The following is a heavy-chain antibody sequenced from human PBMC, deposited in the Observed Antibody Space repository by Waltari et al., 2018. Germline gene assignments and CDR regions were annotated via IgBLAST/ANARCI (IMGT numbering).Heavy chain of an antibody. Sequence: EVQLVESGGGLVKPGGSLRLSCAGSGFNFNNYYMSWVRQAPGKGLEWVPSSSSSSSYIFYAASVKGRFTISRDNAKSSVFLQMHSMRAEDTAVYYCARVFSPNVAARHFDYWGQGTLATVSS. CDR3: ARVFSPNVAARHFDY. CDR1: GFNFNNYY. J-gene: IGHJ4*02. V-gene: IGHV3-21*01. CDR2: SSSSSSYI. D-gene: IGHD6-6*01.